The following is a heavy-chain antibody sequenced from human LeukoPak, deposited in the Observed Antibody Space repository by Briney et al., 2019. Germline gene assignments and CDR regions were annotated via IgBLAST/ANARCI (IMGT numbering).Heavy chain of an antibody. CDR3: ARHPYPSPYDILTGLSDNWFDP. D-gene: IGHD3-9*01. J-gene: IGHJ5*02. V-gene: IGHV4-31*03. CDR1: GGSISSGGYY. CDR2: IYYSGST. Sequence: NSSQTLSLTCTVSGGSISSGGYYWSWIRQHPGKGLEWIGYIYYSGSTYYNPSLKSRVTISVDTSKNRFSLKLSSVTAADTAVYYCARHPYPSPYDILTGLSDNWFDPWGQGTLVTVSS.